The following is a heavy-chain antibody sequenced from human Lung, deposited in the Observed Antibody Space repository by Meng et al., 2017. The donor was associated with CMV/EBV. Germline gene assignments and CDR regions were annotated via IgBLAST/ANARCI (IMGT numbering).Heavy chain of an antibody. J-gene: IGHJ6*02. CDR1: GFTVSSNY. V-gene: IGHV3-53*01. CDR3: ARNNCSSTSCYSLYYYGMDV. Sequence: ESXKISXAASGFTVSSNYMSWVRQAPGKGLEWVSVIYSGGSTYYADSVKGRFTISRDNSKNTLYLQMNSLRAEDTAVYYCARNNCSSTSCYSLYYYGMDVWGQGTXVNVYS. D-gene: IGHD2-2*01. CDR2: IYSGGST.